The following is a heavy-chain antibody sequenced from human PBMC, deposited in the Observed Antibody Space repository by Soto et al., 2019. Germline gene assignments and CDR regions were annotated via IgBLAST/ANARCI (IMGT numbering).Heavy chain of an antibody. V-gene: IGHV1-46*01. D-gene: IGHD3-10*01. J-gene: IGHJ6*02. CDR2: INPNGGST. CDR3: ARDIEITMVRGVKREGQYYYYYYGMDV. CDR1: GYTFSSYY. Sequence: ASVKVSCKASGYTFSSYYIHWVRQAPGQGLEWIGIINPNGGSTNYAQNFKGRLTVTRDTSTATVYMDLSALTSDDTAVYYCARDIEITMVRGVKREGQYYYYYYGMDVWGQGTTVTVSS.